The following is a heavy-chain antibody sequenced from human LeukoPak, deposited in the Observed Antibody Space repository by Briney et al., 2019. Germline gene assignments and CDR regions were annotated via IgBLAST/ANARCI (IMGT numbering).Heavy chain of an antibody. D-gene: IGHD3-16*01. Sequence: PGGSLRLSCAASGFTFSSYWMHWVRQAPGKGLVWVSRIKSDGSETNYAGSVKGRFTISRDNAKNTLYLQMNSLRAEDTAVYYCARVITYFDYWGQGTLVTASS. J-gene: IGHJ4*02. V-gene: IGHV3-74*01. CDR3: ARVITYFDY. CDR1: GFTFSSYW. CDR2: IKSDGSET.